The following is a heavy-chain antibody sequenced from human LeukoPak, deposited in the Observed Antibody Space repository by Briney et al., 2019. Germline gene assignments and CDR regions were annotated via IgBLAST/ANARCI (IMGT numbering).Heavy chain of an antibody. CDR3: AREVYSSGWWDY. V-gene: IGHV1-8*01. CDR1: GYTFTSYD. Sequence: ASVKVSCKASGYTFTSYDINWVRQATGQGLEWMGWMNPNSGNTGYAQKFQGRVTMTRNTSISTAYMELSRLRSDDTAVYYCAREVYSSGWWDYWGQGTLVTVSS. D-gene: IGHD6-19*01. CDR2: MNPNSGNT. J-gene: IGHJ4*02.